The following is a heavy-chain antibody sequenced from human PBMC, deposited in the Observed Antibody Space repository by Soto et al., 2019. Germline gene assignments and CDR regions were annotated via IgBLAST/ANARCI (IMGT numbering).Heavy chain of an antibody. CDR3: ARNSYDDSSCYQGS. D-gene: IGHD3-22*01. J-gene: IGHJ5*02. Sequence: WGSLRLSCAASGFTFSSYEMNLVRQSPGKGLEWVSYISSSGSTIYYADSVKGRFTISRDNAKNSLYLQMNSLRAEDTAVYYCARNSYDDSSCYQGSWGQGTLVTVSS. V-gene: IGHV3-48*03. CDR1: GFTFSSYE. CDR2: ISSSGSTI.